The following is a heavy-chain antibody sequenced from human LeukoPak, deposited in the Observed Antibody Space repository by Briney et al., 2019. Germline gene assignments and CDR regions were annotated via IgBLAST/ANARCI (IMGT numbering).Heavy chain of an antibody. V-gene: IGHV1-18*01. J-gene: IGHJ6*02. Sequence: ASVKVSCKASGCTFTSYGISWVRQAPGQGLEWMGWISAYNGNTNYAQKLQGRVTMTTDTSTSTAYMELRSLRSDDTAVYYCARDIGITIFGVVIRSDYYYGMDVWGQGTTVTVSS. D-gene: IGHD3-3*01. CDR3: ARDIGITIFGVVIRSDYYYGMDV. CDR2: ISAYNGNT. CDR1: GCTFTSYG.